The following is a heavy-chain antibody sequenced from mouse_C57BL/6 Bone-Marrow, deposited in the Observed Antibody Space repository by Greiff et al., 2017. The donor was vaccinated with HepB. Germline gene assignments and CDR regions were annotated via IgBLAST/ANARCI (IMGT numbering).Heavy chain of an antibody. CDR3: ASDSFAY. J-gene: IGHJ3*01. V-gene: IGHV3-6*01. CDR2: ISYDGSN. CDR1: GYSITSGYY. Sequence: ESGPGLVKPSQSLSLTCSVTGYSITSGYYCNWIRQFPGNKLEWMGYISYDGSNNYNPSLKNRISITRDTSKNQFFLKLNSVTTEDTATYYCASDSFAYWGQGTLVTVSA.